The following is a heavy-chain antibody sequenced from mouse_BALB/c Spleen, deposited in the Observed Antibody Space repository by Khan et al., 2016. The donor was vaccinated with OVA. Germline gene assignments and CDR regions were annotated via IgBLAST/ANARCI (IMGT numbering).Heavy chain of an antibody. V-gene: IGHV2-6-1*01. CDR2: IWNDGST. Sequence: VQGVESGPGLAAPSQSLSITCTISGFSLTNYGVHWVRQPPGKGLEWLVVIWNDGSTTYNSALKSRLTITKDNTQSQVFLKMNSLQTDDTAIYICARQPYYHYNIMDYWGQGTSVTVSS. CDR1: GFSLTNYG. CDR3: ARQPYYHYNIMDY. D-gene: IGHD2-10*01. J-gene: IGHJ4*01.